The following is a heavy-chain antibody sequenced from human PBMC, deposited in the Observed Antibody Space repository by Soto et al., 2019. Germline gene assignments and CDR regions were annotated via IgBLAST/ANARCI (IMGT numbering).Heavy chain of an antibody. CDR1: GFTFNTYA. V-gene: IGHV3-30-3*01. J-gene: IGHJ5*02. CDR2: ISFDGSIK. D-gene: IGHD2-2*01. CDR3: ARRYKHGRRDCINTGCLFDP. Sequence: QVQLVESGGGVVQPGMSLRLSCAASGFTFNTYAMHWVRQAPGKGLEWLSVISFDGSIKHYADSVKGRFTISRDNSKNTLYLQMDSLRTEDTAVYYCARRYKHGRRDCINTGCLFDPWGQGTLVTVSS.